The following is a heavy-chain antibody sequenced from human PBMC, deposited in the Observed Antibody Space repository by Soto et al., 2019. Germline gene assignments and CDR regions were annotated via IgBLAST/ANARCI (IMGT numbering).Heavy chain of an antibody. CDR1: GGSISSGGYS. CDR3: ARWSMYPPRFDP. Sequence: QLQLQESGSGLVKPSQTLSLTCAVSGGSISSGGYSWSWIRQPPGKGLEWIGYIYHSGSTYYNPSLKTPVTISADRSKNQFSLKLSSVTAADTAVYYSARWSMYPPRFDPWCQGTLVTVSS. V-gene: IGHV4-30-2*01. CDR2: IYHSGST. D-gene: IGHD2-8*01. J-gene: IGHJ5*02.